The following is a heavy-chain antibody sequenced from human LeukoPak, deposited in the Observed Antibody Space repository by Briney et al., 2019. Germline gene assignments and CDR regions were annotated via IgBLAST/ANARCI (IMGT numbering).Heavy chain of an antibody. CDR3: ARARAVADYYYYYGMDV. D-gene: IGHD6-19*01. CDR1: GGSISSGGYY. Sequence: SQTLSLTCTVSGGSISSGGYYWSWIRQHPGKGLEWIGCIYYSGSTYYNPSLKSRVTISVDTSKNQFSLKLSSVTAADTAVYYCARARAVADYYYYYGMDVWGQGTTVTVSS. CDR2: IYYSGST. V-gene: IGHV4-31*03. J-gene: IGHJ6*02.